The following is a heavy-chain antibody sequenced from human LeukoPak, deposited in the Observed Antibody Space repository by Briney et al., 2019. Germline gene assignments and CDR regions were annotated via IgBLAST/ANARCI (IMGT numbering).Heavy chain of an antibody. V-gene: IGHV4-31*03. J-gene: IGHJ4*02. Sequence: PSETLSLTCTVSGGSIGSGGYYWSWIRQHPGKGLEWIGYIYYSGSTYYNPSLKSRVTISVDTSKNQFSLKLSSVTAADTAVYYCARAPYYDILTGYYIDYWGQGTLVTVSS. CDR3: ARAPYYDILTGYYIDY. D-gene: IGHD3-9*01. CDR2: IYYSGST. CDR1: GGSIGSGGYY.